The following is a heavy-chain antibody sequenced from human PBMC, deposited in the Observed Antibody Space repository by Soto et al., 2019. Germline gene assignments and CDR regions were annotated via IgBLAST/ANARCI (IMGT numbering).Heavy chain of an antibody. Sequence: GWSLRLSCASSGFTFISYAMSWVRQAPGKGLEWVSAISGSGGSTYYADSVKGRFTISRDNSKNTLYLQMHSLRAEDTAVYYCAKALAAAAPGGVFYYYYGMDVWGQGTTVTVSS. D-gene: IGHD6-13*01. CDR2: ISGSGGST. V-gene: IGHV3-23*01. CDR3: AKALAAAAPGGVFYYYYGMDV. J-gene: IGHJ6*02. CDR1: GFTFISYA.